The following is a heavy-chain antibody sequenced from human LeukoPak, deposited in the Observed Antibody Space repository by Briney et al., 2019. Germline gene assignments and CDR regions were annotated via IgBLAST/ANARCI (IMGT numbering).Heavy chain of an antibody. V-gene: IGHV3-64*01. CDR1: GFTFSSYA. D-gene: IGHD3-3*01. CDR2: ISSNGGST. CDR3: ARDSSYDFWSGYYAVGYYMDV. J-gene: IGHJ6*03. Sequence: GGSLRLSCAASGFTFSSYAMHWVRQAPGKGLEYVSAISSNGGSTYYANSVKGRFTISRDNSKNTLYLQMGSLRAEDMAVYYCARDSSYDFWSGYYAVGYYMDVWGKGTTVTVSS.